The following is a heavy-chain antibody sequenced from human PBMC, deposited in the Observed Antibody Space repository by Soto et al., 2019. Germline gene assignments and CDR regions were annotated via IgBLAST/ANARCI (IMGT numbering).Heavy chain of an antibody. J-gene: IGHJ5*02. V-gene: IGHV1-69*13. D-gene: IGHD2-15*01. Sequence: SVKVSCKASGGTFSSYAINWVRQAPGQGLEWMGGIIPMFGTTKYAQRFQGRLTVSADESTSTAYMELSSLRSEDTAVYYCARGVVVVAASQWGWFDPWGQGTLVTVSS. CDR1: GGTFSSYA. CDR3: ARGVVVVAASQWGWFDP. CDR2: IIPMFGTT.